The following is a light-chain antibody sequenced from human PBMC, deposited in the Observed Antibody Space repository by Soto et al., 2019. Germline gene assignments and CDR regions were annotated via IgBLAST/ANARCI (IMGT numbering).Light chain of an antibody. CDR1: SSNIGSNY. CDR3: AAWDDSLSGVV. CDR2: RNN. V-gene: IGLV1-47*01. J-gene: IGLJ2*01. Sequence: QSVLTQPPSASGTPGQRVTISCSGSSSNIGSNYVYWYQQFPGTAPKLLIYRNNQRPPGVPDRFSGSKSGTSASLAISGLRSEDEADYYCAAWDDSLSGVVFGGGTKLPS.